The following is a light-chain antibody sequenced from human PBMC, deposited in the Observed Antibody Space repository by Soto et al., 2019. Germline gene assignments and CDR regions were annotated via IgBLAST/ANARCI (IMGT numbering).Light chain of an antibody. CDR1: QIVSNNH. CDR3: EQYGNSLPWK. CDR2: GAS. J-gene: IGKJ1*01. V-gene: IGKV3-20*01. Sequence: EIVLPQSPGTLSLSPGEGATLSCRASQIVSNNHLAWYQQKPGQAPRLLVYGASRRATGIPERFCGSGSGTDVTLTVSRLEPEDFGVYDGEQYGNSLPWKSGQGNKVEGK.